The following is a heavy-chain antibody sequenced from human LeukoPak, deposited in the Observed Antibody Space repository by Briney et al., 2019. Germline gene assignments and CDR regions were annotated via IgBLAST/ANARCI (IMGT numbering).Heavy chain of an antibody. J-gene: IGHJ4*02. CDR2: INHSGST. CDR3: ARWGRGDSSGYYIDY. CDR1: GGSFSGYY. Sequence: SETLSLTCAVYGGSFSGYYWSWIRQPPGKGLEWIGEINHSGSTNYNPSLKSRVTISVDTSKNQFSLKLSSVTAADTAVYYCARWGRGDSSGYYIDYWGQGTLVTVSS. V-gene: IGHV4-34*01. D-gene: IGHD3-22*01.